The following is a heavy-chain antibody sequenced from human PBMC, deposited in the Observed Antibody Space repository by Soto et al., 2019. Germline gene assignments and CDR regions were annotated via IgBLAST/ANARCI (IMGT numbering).Heavy chain of an antibody. CDR2: ISWDGDST. D-gene: IGHD6-19*01. J-gene: IGHJ4*02. V-gene: IGHV3-43*01. CDR1: GFTFGDYT. CDR3: AKDIAGSGWYSLDY. Sequence: ASGFTFGDYTMHWVRQAPGKGLEWVSLISWDGDSTYYADSVKGRFTISRDNSKNSLYLQMNSPRTEDTAFYYCAKDIAGSGWYSLDYWGQGTLVTVSS.